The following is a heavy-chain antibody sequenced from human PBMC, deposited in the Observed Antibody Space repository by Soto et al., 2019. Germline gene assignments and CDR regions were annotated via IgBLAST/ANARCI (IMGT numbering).Heavy chain of an antibody. Sequence: GGSLRLSCAASGFTFSSYAMSWVRQAPGKGLEWVSAISGSGGSTYYADSVKGRFTISRDNSKNTLYLQMNSLRAEDTAVYYCAKGPHYDILTGYYYYYYMAVWGKGTRVTFPS. V-gene: IGHV3-23*01. D-gene: IGHD3-9*01. CDR2: ISGSGGST. J-gene: IGHJ6*03. CDR1: GFTFSSYA. CDR3: AKGPHYDILTGYYYYYYMAV.